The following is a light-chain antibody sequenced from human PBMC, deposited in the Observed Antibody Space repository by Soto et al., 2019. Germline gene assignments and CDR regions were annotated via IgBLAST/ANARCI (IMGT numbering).Light chain of an antibody. Sequence: DIQMTQSPSSVSASIGDRFTITCRASQSLSSHLAWYQQKAGKAPKLLIYGASNLQSGVPSRFSVSASGTDFTLTISSLQPEDFATYHCQQANSFPLSFGQGTRLEIK. V-gene: IGKV1-12*01. CDR3: QQANSFPLS. CDR2: GAS. CDR1: QSLSSH. J-gene: IGKJ5*01.